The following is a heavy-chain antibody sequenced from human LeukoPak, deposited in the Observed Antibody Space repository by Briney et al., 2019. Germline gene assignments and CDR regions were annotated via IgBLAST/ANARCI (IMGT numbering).Heavy chain of an antibody. CDR3: AKNYGNSRPYYDY. V-gene: IGHV3-23*01. CDR1: GFIFSNYA. Sequence: GGSLRLSCASCGFIFSNYAMTGVRQGSARGREGVSAISGGGDYTLYADGVKGRYTTSRDNSKNTLFLQMSSLRAEDTAVYYCAKNYGNSRPYYDYRGQGILVTVSS. CDR2: ISGGGDYT. D-gene: IGHD4-11*01. J-gene: IGHJ4*02.